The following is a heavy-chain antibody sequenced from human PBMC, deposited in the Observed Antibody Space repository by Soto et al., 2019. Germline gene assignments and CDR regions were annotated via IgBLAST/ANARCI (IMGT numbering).Heavy chain of an antibody. CDR2: MYYGGST. CDR1: GGSISSGGYY. J-gene: IGHJ4*02. D-gene: IGHD4-17*01. V-gene: IGHV4-61*08. CDR3: ARSTGYGDSFFDY. Sequence: SETLSLTCTVSGGSISSGGYYWTWIRQSPGKGLDWIGYMYYGGSTNYNPSLKSRVSISADTSKDQFSLRLTSVTAADTAVYYCARSTGYGDSFFDYWGQGILVTVSS.